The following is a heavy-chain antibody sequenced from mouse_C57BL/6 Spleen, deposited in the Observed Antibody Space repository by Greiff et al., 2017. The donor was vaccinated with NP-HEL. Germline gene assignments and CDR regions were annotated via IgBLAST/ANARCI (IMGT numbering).Heavy chain of an antibody. CDR1: GFTFSNYW. Sequence: EVQGVESGGGLVQPGGSMKLSCVASGFTFSNYWMNWVRQSPEKGLEWVAQIRLKSDNYATHYAESVKGRFTISRDDSKSSVYLQMNNLRAEDTGIYYCTLLTGHYWGQGTTLTVSS. CDR3: TLLTGHY. D-gene: IGHD4-1*01. J-gene: IGHJ2*01. CDR2: IRLKSDNYAT. V-gene: IGHV6-3*01.